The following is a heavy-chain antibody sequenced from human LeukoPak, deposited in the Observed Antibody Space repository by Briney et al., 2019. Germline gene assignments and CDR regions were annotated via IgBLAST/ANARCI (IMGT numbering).Heavy chain of an antibody. D-gene: IGHD3-3*01. CDR3: ARGFGTTYYDFWSGYYGNWFDP. J-gene: IGHJ5*02. CDR1: GYTFTSYD. Sequence: GASVKVSCKASGYTFTSYDINWVRQATGQGLEWMGWMNPNSGNTDYAQKFQGRVTMTRNTSISTAYMGLSSLRSEDTAVYYCARGFGTTYYDFWSGYYGNWFDPWGQGTLVTVSS. CDR2: MNPNSGNT. V-gene: IGHV1-8*01.